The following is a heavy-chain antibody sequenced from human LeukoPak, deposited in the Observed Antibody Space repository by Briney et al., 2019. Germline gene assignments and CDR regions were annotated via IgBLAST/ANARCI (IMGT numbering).Heavy chain of an antibody. Sequence: SETLSLTCTVSGGSISNNYWNWHWIRQPQGGGLEWIGYIYYSGSTNYNPSLRSRVTIAVDKSNNQVSLKLSSVTAADTAMYYCARDKSGPTAHYHVFDIWGQGTMVTVSS. CDR1: GGSISNNY. D-gene: IGHD4/OR15-4a*01. CDR3: ARDKSGPTAHYHVFDI. J-gene: IGHJ3*02. V-gene: IGHV4-59*01. CDR2: IYYSGST.